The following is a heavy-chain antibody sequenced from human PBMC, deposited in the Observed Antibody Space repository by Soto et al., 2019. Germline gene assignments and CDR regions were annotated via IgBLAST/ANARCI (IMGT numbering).Heavy chain of an antibody. CDR2: ITKNGRNK. Sequence: QVQLVESGGGVVQPGGSLRLSCAASGLTFSNFGMHWVRQAPGKGLEWVADITKNGRNKDYADSVKGRLAISRDNSKNTLELEMNSLLVEDTAMYYCGRCNGDDCHSPFDYLGQGTLVTVS. D-gene: IGHD2-8*01. V-gene: IGHV3-30*03. CDR1: GLTFSNFG. CDR3: GRCNGDDCHSPFDY. J-gene: IGHJ4*02.